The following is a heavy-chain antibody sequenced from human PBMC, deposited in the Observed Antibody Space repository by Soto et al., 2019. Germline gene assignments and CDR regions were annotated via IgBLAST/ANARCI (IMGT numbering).Heavy chain of an antibody. D-gene: IGHD6-13*01. Sequence: QLRLQESGPGLVKSSETLSLTCTVSGGSVRSSSYYWGWIRQPPGKGLGWIASIYYSGRTHNNPALKSRATLSIDTSTNQFSLKMNSVTAADTAVYYCARHEGGAAADRPPDYWGQGTLVTVSS. CDR2: IYYSGRT. J-gene: IGHJ4*02. CDR1: GGSVRSSSYY. V-gene: IGHV4-39*01. CDR3: ARHEGGAAADRPPDY.